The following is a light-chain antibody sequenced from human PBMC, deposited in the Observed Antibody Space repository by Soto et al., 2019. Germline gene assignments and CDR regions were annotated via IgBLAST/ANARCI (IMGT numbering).Light chain of an antibody. CDR3: SSYTGSSTYV. CDR1: SSDVGGYNY. CDR2: DVS. J-gene: IGLJ1*01. Sequence: QSALTQPASVSGSPGQSITISCTGTSSDVGGYNYVSWYQQYPGKAPKLMIYDVSNRPSGVSNRFSGSKSGKTASLTISGLQAEDESDYYCSSYTGSSTYVFGTGTKVTVL. V-gene: IGLV2-14*01.